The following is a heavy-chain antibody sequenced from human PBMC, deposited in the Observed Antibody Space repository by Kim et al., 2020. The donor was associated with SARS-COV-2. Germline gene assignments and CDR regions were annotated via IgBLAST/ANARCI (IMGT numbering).Heavy chain of an antibody. D-gene: IGHD1-26*01. V-gene: IGHV4-30-4*01. CDR2: IYYNVAT. Sequence: SETLSLTCTVSGASITTGDYYWSWIRHSPEKGLEWIGYIYYNVATSYNPSLKSRVTISVDASKNQFSLRLRSVTATDTAVYYCARDMVGPGGFWGQGTRVIVSS. CDR3: ARDMVGPGGF. CDR1: GASITTGDYY. J-gene: IGHJ4*02.